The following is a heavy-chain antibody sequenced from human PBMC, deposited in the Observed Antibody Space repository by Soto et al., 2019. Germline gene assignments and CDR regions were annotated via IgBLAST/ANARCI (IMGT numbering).Heavy chain of an antibody. Sequence: EVQLVESGGGLVQPGGSLKLSCATSGFTFSGFWMHWVRQAPGKGLEWVANIKGDGSEKYYVDSVEGRFTVSRDNSKNTLHLELIRVRAEYTAVYSCAAGFPPDYWGKGTLVTVSS. CDR2: IKGDGSEK. CDR3: AAGFPPDY. V-gene: IGHV3-7*01. D-gene: IGHD3-10*01. CDR1: GFTFSGFW. J-gene: IGHJ4*02.